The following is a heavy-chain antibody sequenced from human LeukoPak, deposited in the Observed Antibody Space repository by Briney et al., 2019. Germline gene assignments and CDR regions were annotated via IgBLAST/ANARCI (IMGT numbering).Heavy chain of an antibody. CDR1: GYTFTSYY. Sequence: GASVKVSCQPSGYTFTSYYMHWVRQAPGQGLDWMGIINPSGGSTSYAQKFQGRVTMTRDTSTSTVYMELSSLRSEDTAVYYCARDSSIFGVVTNPHWFDPWGQGTLVTVSS. CDR2: INPSGGST. V-gene: IGHV1-46*01. D-gene: IGHD3-3*01. J-gene: IGHJ5*02. CDR3: ARDSSIFGVVTNPHWFDP.